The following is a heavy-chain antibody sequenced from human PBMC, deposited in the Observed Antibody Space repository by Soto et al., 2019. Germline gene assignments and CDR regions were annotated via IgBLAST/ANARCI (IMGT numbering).Heavy chain of an antibody. J-gene: IGHJ6*02. CDR2: IKQDGSEK. Sequence: GGSLRLSCAASGFTFSSYWMSWVRQAPGKGLEWVANIKQDGSEKYYVDSVKGRFTISRDNAKNSLYLQMNSLRAEDTAVYYCARDDCSGGSCYTLYYYYGMDVWGQGTTVTVSS. D-gene: IGHD2-15*01. V-gene: IGHV3-7*05. CDR3: ARDDCSGGSCYTLYYYYGMDV. CDR1: GFTFSSYW.